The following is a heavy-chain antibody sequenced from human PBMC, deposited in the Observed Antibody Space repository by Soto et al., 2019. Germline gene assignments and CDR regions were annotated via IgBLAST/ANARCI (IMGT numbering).Heavy chain of an antibody. CDR2: INAGNGNT. CDR1: GYTFTSYA. J-gene: IGHJ6*02. V-gene: IGHV1-3*01. D-gene: IGHD3-3*01. CDR3: ARDRNRGNRFFGVVITGGMDV. Sequence: GASVKVSCKASGYTFTSYAMHWVRQAPGQRLEWMGWINAGNGNTKYSQKFQGRVTITRDTSASTAYMELSSLRSEDTAVYYCARDRNRGNRFFGVVITGGMDVWGQGTTVTVSS.